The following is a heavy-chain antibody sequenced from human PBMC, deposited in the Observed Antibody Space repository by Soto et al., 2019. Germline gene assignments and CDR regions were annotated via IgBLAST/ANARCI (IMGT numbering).Heavy chain of an antibody. J-gene: IGHJ4*02. D-gene: IGHD3-22*01. CDR3: ARSAHYYDSSGYSY. V-gene: IGHV1-2*02. Sequence: ASVKVSCKASGYTFTGYYMHWVRQAPGQGLEWMGWINPNSGGTNYAQKFQGRVTMTRDTSISTAYMELSRLRSDDTAVYYCARSAHYYDSSGYSYWGQGTLVTVSS. CDR1: GYTFTGYY. CDR2: INPNSGGT.